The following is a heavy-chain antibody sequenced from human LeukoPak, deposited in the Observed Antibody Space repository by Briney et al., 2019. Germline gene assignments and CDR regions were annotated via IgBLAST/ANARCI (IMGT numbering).Heavy chain of an antibody. V-gene: IGHV1-24*01. D-gene: IGHD1-26*01. CDR3: ATDRYGGATAFDY. J-gene: IGHJ4*02. CDR2: FDPEDGET. Sequence: ASVKVSCKASGYTFTSYYMHWVRQAPGQGLEWMGGFDPEDGETIYAQKFQGRVTMTEDTSTDTAYMELSSLRSEDTAAYYCATDRYGGATAFDYWGQGTLVTVSS. CDR1: GYTFTSYY.